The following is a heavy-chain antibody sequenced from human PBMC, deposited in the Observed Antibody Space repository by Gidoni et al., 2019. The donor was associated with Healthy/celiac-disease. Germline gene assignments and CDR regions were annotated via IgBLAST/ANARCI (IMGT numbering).Heavy chain of an antibody. J-gene: IGHJ4*02. CDR2: ISYDGSNK. V-gene: IGHV3-30*04. D-gene: IGHD6-19*01. CDR3: ARGYSSGWYFDY. CDR1: GFTFSRYA. Sequence: QVQLVASGGGVVQPGRSLRLSCAASGFTFSRYAMHWVRQAPGKGLEWVAVISYDGSNKYYADSVKGRFTISRDNSKNTLYLQMNSLRAEDTAVYYCARGYSSGWYFDYWGQGTLVTVSS.